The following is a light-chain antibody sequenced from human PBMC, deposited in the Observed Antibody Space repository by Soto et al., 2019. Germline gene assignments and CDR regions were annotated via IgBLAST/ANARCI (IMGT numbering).Light chain of an antibody. CDR3: QQRSNWPPYT. V-gene: IGKV3-15*01. CDR2: SAS. J-gene: IGKJ2*01. Sequence: EIVMTQSPATLSVSPGERATLSCRASQSISSNLAWYEQKPGQAPRLLIYSASTRATGVPARFSGSGSGTDYTLTISSLQSEDSAVYYCQQRSNWPPYTFGQGTKLEIK. CDR1: QSISSN.